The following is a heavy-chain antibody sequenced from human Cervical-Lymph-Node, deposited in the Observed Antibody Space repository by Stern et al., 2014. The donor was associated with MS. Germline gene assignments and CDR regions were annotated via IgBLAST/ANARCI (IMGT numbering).Heavy chain of an antibody. Sequence: QITLKESGPALVKPTQTLTLTCTFSGFSLDTSGVRVSWLRQPPGKALEWLAPIDWNDKTFYNTSLMTRLTISKDTSKSQVVLTMTNVDPVDTATYYCARMMGSGYRHYFDYWGQGTPVTVS. V-gene: IGHV2-70*04. CDR2: IDWNDKT. D-gene: IGHD3-3*01. CDR1: GFSLDTSGVR. CDR3: ARMMGSGYRHYFDY. J-gene: IGHJ4*02.